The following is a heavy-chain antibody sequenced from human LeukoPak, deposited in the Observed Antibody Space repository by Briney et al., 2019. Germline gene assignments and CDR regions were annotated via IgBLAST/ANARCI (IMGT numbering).Heavy chain of an antibody. J-gene: IGHJ4*02. V-gene: IGHV5-10-1*01. D-gene: IGHD3-16*01. CDR3: ARRGIGFGDFYDY. Sequence: GGSLQISCKGSGYTFTNYWITGGRQVPGKGLEWMGTIDPGDSYINYSPSLEGHVIMSTDKATNTAHLQWSSLKASDTGIYYCARRGIGFGDFYDYWGQGTPVTVSS. CDR1: GYTFTNYW. CDR2: IDPGDSYI.